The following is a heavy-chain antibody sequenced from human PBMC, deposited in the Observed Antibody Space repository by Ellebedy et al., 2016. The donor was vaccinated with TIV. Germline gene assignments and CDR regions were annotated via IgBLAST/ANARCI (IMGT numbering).Heavy chain of an antibody. CDR3: VGFGVFNL. CDR1: GFTFSGFG. CDR2: IKTDGSET. J-gene: IGHJ5*02. Sequence: PGGSLRLSCVVSGFTFSGFGIHWVRQAPGKGLEWVAHIKTDGSETYYVDSVKGRFTISRENAKNALFLQMDGLRVDDSAVYYCVGFGVFNLWGQGAPVTVSS. V-gene: IGHV3-7*01. D-gene: IGHD3-3*01.